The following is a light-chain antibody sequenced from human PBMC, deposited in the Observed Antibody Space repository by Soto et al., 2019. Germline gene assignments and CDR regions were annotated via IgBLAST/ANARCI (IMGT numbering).Light chain of an antibody. CDR2: EVV. J-gene: IGLJ1*01. CDR1: SSDVGGYNY. V-gene: IGLV2-8*01. Sequence: QPVLTQPASVSGSPGQSITISCTGTSSDVGGYNYVSWYQQHPGKAPKLMIYEVVQRPSGVPDRFSGSKSGNTASLTVSGLQAADEADYFCKSYAGSNTYVFGSGTKLTVL. CDR3: KSYAGSNTYV.